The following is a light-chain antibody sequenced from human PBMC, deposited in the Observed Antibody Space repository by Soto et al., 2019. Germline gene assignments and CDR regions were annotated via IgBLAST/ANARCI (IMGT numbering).Light chain of an antibody. J-gene: IGKJ5*01. CDR3: QQRSIWPPVIT. CDR2: DAS. V-gene: IGKV3-11*01. CDR1: QSVSSN. Sequence: EIVMTQSPATLSVSPGERATLSCRASQSVSSNLAWYQQKPGQAPRLLIYDASNRATGIPARFSGSGSGTDFTLTISSLEPEDFAVYYCQQRSIWPPVITFGQGTRLEIK.